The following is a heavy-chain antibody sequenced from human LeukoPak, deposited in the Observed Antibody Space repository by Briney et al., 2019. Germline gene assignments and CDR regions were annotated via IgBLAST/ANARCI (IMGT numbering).Heavy chain of an antibody. Sequence: TGGSLRLSCAASGFTVSSNFMSWVRQAPGKGLEWVSIIYSGGNTYYADSVKGRFTISRDNSKNTLYLQMNSLRAEDTAVFYCAKHRFESGGYHSTDWGQGTLVTVSS. V-gene: IGHV3-53*01. CDR1: GFTVSSNF. D-gene: IGHD3-22*01. CDR2: IYSGGNT. CDR3: AKHRFESGGYHSTD. J-gene: IGHJ4*02.